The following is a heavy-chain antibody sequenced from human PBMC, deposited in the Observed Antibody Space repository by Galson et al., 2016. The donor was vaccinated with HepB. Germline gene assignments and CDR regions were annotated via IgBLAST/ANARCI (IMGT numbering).Heavy chain of an antibody. J-gene: IGHJ6*02. CDR2: ISAFNGNT. CDR1: DYSFTTYD. Sequence: SVKVSCKASDYSFTTYDISWVRQAPGQGLEWMGWISAFNGNTDFPQKFQGRFTLTTDTSTSTAYMELRSLRSDDTAVYYCARLNGKAPRGSYNYYYGMDVWGQGTTVIVSS. CDR3: ARLNGKAPRGSYNYYYGMDV. D-gene: IGHD3-10*01. V-gene: IGHV1-18*01.